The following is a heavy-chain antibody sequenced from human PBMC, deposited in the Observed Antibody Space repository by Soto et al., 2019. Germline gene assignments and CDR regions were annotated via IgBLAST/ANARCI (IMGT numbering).Heavy chain of an antibody. CDR1: GYTFTSYG. J-gene: IGHJ4*02. CDR3: ARGRYGDY. D-gene: IGHD1-1*01. V-gene: IGHV1-18*01. Sequence: QVHLVQSGAEVKKPGASVKVSCKASGYTFTSYGITWVRQAPGQGLEWMGWLSAHNGNTDYAQKPQGRVIVTRDTSTSTAYMELRSLRSDDTAVYYCARGRYGDYWGQGALVTVSS. CDR2: LSAHNGNT.